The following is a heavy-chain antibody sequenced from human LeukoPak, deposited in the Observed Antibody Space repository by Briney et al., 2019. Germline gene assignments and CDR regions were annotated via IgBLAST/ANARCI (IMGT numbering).Heavy chain of an antibody. J-gene: IGHJ4*02. Sequence: GASVKVSCKASGYTFTGYYMHWVRQAPGQGLEWMGWINPNSGGTNYAQKFQGRVTMTRDTSISTAYMELSRLRSGDTAVYYCARVRWFGESYYFDYWGQGTLVTVSS. V-gene: IGHV1-2*02. CDR1: GYTFTGYY. D-gene: IGHD3-10*01. CDR2: INPNSGGT. CDR3: ARVRWFGESYYFDY.